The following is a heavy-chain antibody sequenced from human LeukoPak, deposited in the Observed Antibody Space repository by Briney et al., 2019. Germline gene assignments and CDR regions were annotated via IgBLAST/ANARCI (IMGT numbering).Heavy chain of an antibody. D-gene: IGHD2-2*02. CDR2: IYYRGST. CDR3: ARGTRYCTNTSCYKTAMDV. CDR1: GGSISSDDYY. V-gene: IGHV4-30-4*01. J-gene: IGHJ6*02. Sequence: SETLSLTCTVSGGSISSDDYYWSWIRQPPEKGLEWIGYIYYRGSTYYNASLRSRITISVDTSKNQFSLKLSSVTAADTAVYFCARGTRYCTNTSCYKTAMDVWGQGTTVTVSS.